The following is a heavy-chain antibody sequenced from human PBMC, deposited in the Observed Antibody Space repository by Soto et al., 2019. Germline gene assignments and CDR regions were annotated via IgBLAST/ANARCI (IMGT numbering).Heavy chain of an antibody. CDR1: GGSISSGDYY. D-gene: IGHD4-17*01. CDR3: ARGDYGDYDGYFQH. Sequence: QVQLQESGPGLVKPSQTLSLTCTVSGGSISSGDYYWSWIRQPPGKGLEWIGYIYYSGSTYSNPSLKRRVTIAVDTSKNQFSLKLSSVTAADTAVYYCARGDYGDYDGYFQHWGQGTLVTVSS. J-gene: IGHJ1*01. CDR2: IYYSGST. V-gene: IGHV4-30-4*01.